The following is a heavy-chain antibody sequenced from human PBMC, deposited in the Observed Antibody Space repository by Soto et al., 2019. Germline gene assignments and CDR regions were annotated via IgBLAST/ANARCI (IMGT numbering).Heavy chain of an antibody. CDR1: GFPFRSYA. D-gene: IGHD3-9*01. CDR3: AKDLTLTYYDILTGYLPTEY. CDR2: ISGSGENT. J-gene: IGHJ4*02. Sequence: EVQLLESGGDLVQPGGSLRLSCAVSGFPFRSYAMSCVRQAPGKGLEWVSAISGSGENTYYSDSVKGRFTISRDNSKKTLYLQMNSLRAEDTAVYYCAKDLTLTYYDILTGYLPTEYWGQGTLVTVSS. V-gene: IGHV3-23*01.